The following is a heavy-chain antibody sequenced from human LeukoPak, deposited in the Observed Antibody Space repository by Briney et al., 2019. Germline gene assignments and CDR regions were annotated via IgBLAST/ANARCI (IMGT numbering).Heavy chain of an antibody. CDR2: IYSSGST. V-gene: IGHV4-61*02. J-gene: IGHJ5*02. D-gene: IGHD3-10*01. CDR3: ARGTYDSGSYYGHWFDP. CDR1: GGSINSGSYY. Sequence: MPSQTLSLTCTVSGGSINSGSYYWSWIRQPAGKGLEWIGRIYSSGSTNYNPSLKSRVTMSVDTSKNQFSLKLRSMTAADTAVYYCARGTYDSGSYYGHWFDPWGQGTLVTVSS.